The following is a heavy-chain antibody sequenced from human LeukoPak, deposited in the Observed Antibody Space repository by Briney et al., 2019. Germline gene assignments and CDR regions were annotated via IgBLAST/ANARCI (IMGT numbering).Heavy chain of an antibody. CDR1: GFTFDDYT. Sequence: GGSLRLSCAASGFTFDDYTMHWVRHAPGKGLEWVSLISWDGGSTYYADSVKGRFTISRDNSKNTLYLQMNSLRAEDTAVYYCARDSSGPGYWGQGTLVTISS. J-gene: IGHJ4*02. CDR2: ISWDGGST. D-gene: IGHD1-26*01. V-gene: IGHV3-43*01. CDR3: ARDSSGPGY.